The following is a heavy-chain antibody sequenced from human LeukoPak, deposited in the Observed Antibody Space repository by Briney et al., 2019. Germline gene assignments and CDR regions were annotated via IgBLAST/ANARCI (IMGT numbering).Heavy chain of an antibody. CDR2: IYDSGST. Sequence: SETLSLTCTVSGASIRSGVYYWSWIRQPPGKGLEWIGYIYDSGSTYYNPSLKSRITISVDTSENRFSLKLSSVTATDTAVYYCARDCSGGSCYGAFDIWGQGTMVTVSS. CDR1: GASIRSGVYY. J-gene: IGHJ3*02. V-gene: IGHV4-30-4*01. D-gene: IGHD2-15*01. CDR3: ARDCSGGSCYGAFDI.